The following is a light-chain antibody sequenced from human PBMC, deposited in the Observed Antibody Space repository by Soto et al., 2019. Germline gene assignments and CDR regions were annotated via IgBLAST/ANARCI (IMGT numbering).Light chain of an antibody. J-gene: IGKJ5*01. CDR2: GAS. Sequence: DIVLTQSPGTLSVSPGERATLSCRASQSVSSNYLAWFQQKPGQAPRLLIFGASNRATGIPDRFSGSGSGTDFPLTISRLEPEDFAVYYCQQYGSPPPFTFGQGTRLEIK. V-gene: IGKV3-20*01. CDR1: QSVSSNY. CDR3: QQYGSPPPFT.